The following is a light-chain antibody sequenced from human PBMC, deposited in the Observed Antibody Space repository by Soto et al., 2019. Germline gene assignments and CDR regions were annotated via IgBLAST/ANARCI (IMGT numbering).Light chain of an antibody. CDR1: QSVSSSY. V-gene: IGKV3-20*01. Sequence: EIVLTQSPGTLSLSPGERATLSCRASQSVSSSYLAWYQQKPGQALRLLIYGASSRATGIADRFSGSGSGTDFTLTISRLEPEDFAVYYCQQYGNSPITFGQGTRLEIK. J-gene: IGKJ5*01. CDR2: GAS. CDR3: QQYGNSPIT.